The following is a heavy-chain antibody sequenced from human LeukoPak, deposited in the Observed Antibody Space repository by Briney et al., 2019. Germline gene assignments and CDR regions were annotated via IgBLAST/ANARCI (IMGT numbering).Heavy chain of an antibody. V-gene: IGHV4-39*01. J-gene: IGHJ4*02. Sequence: PSETLSLTYTFSGGSISSSSDYWGWIRQPPGKGLEWIERIYYSGSTYYNPSLKSRVTISVDTSKNQFSLKLSSVTAADTAVYYCARHGPGAAPPVGRVFDYWGQGTLVTVSS. CDR3: ARHGPGAAPPVGRVFDY. CDR2: IYYSGST. CDR1: GGSISSSSDY. D-gene: IGHD6-6*01.